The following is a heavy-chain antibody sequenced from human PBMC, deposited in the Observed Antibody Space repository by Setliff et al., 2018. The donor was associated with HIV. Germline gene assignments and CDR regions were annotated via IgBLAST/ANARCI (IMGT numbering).Heavy chain of an antibody. CDR2: ISYSGGT. CDR3: ARHGAYYEFLTYYYPRYSFDY. D-gene: IGHD3-9*01. CDR1: GGSISSYY. V-gene: IGHV4-59*08. J-gene: IGHJ4*01. Sequence: SETLSLTCSVSGGSISSYYWSWIRQPPGKGLEWIGYISYSGGTKYNPSLKSRVTISVDTSKNQFSLRLSSVTAADTAVYYCARHGAYYEFLTYYYPRYSFDYWGLGTLVTVSS.